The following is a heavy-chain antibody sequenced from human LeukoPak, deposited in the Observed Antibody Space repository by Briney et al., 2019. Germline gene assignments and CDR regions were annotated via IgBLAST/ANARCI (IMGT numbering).Heavy chain of an antibody. V-gene: IGHV3-30*04. Sequence: GGSLGLSCAVSGFTLSEHDMHWVRQIPGKGLAWVAVVKDDGSYTSYAASVKGRFTISRDNFKNTVVLQMNSLSVDDTAIYYCARQSLAASGLDYWGQGMLVTVSS. J-gene: IGHJ4*02. D-gene: IGHD6-13*01. CDR1: GFTLSEHD. CDR2: VKDDGSYT. CDR3: ARQSLAASGLDY.